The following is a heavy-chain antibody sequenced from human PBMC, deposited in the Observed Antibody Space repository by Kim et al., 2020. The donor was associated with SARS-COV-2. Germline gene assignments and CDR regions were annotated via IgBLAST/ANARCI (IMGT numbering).Heavy chain of an antibody. CDR1: GYTFTSYG. J-gene: IGHJ6*02. V-gene: IGHV1-18*04. CDR3: ARGENCSGCSCYYYYGMDV. D-gene: IGHD2-15*01. CDR2: ISAYNGNT. Sequence: ASVKVSCKASGYTFTSYGISWVRQAPGQGLEWMGWISAYNGNTNYAQKLQGRVTMTTDTSTSTAYMELRSLRSDDTAVYYCARGENCSGCSCYYYYGMDVWGQGTTVTVSS.